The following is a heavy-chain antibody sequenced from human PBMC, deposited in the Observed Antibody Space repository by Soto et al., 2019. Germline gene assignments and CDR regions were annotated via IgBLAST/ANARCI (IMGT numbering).Heavy chain of an antibody. CDR2: ISSSSSTI. Sequence: LRLSCAASGFTFSSYSMNWVRQAPGKGLEWVSYISSSSSTIYYADSVKGRFTISRDNAKNSLYLQMNSLRDEDTAVYYCARDKDDGGYYYYYGMDVWGQGTTVTVSS. J-gene: IGHJ6*02. D-gene: IGHD1-1*01. CDR1: GFTFSSYS. CDR3: ARDKDDGGYYYYYGMDV. V-gene: IGHV3-48*02.